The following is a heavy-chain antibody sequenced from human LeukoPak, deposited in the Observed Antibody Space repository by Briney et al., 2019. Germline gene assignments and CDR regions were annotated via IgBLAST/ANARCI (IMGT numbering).Heavy chain of an antibody. V-gene: IGHV4-30-4*08. CDR2: IYYSGST. Sequence: SETLSLTCTVSGGSISSYYWSWIRQPPGKGLGWIGYIYYSGSTYYNPSLKSRVTISVDTSKNQFSLKLSSVTAADTAVYYCARCTIFGQDIWGQGTMVTVSS. CDR3: ARCTIFGQDI. J-gene: IGHJ3*02. D-gene: IGHD3-3*01. CDR1: GGSISSYY.